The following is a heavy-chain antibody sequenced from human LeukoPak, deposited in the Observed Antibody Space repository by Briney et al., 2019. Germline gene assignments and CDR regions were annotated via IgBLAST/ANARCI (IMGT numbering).Heavy chain of an antibody. J-gene: IGHJ3*02. V-gene: IGHV4-30-2*01. D-gene: IGHD1-26*01. CDR2: IYHSGST. Sequence: SQTLSLTCTVYGGSISSGGYYWSWIRLPPGKGLEWIGYIYHSGSTYYNPSLKSRVTISVDRSKNQFSLKLSSVTAADTAVYCAREWELLYAFDIWGQGTMVTVSS. CDR3: AREWELLYAFDI. CDR1: GGSISSGGYY.